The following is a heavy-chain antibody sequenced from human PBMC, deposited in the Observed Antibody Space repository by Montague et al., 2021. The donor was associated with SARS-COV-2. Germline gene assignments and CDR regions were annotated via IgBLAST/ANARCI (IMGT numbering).Heavy chain of an antibody. V-gene: IGHV4-61*02. CDR3: ARVLLLYLDWTPPFDY. Sequence: TLSLTCTVSGGSISSGGYYWSWIRQPPGKGLEWIGRIYTSGSTNYNPSLKSRVTISVDTSKNQFSLKLSSVTAADTAVYYCARVLLLYLDWTPPFDYWGQGTLVTVSS. D-gene: IGHD3-3*01. CDR1: GGSISSGGYY. J-gene: IGHJ4*02. CDR2: IYTSGST.